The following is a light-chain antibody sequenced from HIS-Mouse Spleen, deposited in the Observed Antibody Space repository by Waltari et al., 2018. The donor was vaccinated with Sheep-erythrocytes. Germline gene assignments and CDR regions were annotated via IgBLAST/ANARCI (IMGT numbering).Light chain of an antibody. CDR1: SSDVGGYNY. CDR2: DVS. J-gene: IGLJ1*01. V-gene: IGLV2-11*01. CDR3: CSYAGSYNHV. Sequence: QSALTQPRSVSGSPGQSVTISCTGTSSDVGGYNYASWYQQHPGKPPKPMIYDVSKRPSGVPDRFSGSQSGNTASLTISGLQAEDEADYYCCSYAGSYNHVFATGTKVTVL.